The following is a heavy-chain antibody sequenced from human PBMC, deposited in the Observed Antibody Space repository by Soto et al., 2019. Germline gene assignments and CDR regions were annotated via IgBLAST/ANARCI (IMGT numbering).Heavy chain of an antibody. D-gene: IGHD1-1*01. Sequence: ASVKVSCKASGYTFTGYYMHWVLQAPGQGLEWMGWINPNSGGTNYAQKFQGWVTMTRDTSVSTAYMELSRLRSEDTAVYDCASGFGTERRVRCRRNCMDVCGKGTTVTVSS. CDR2: INPNSGGT. CDR1: GYTFTGYY. CDR3: ASGFGTERRVRCRRNCMDV. J-gene: IGHJ6*04. V-gene: IGHV1-2*04.